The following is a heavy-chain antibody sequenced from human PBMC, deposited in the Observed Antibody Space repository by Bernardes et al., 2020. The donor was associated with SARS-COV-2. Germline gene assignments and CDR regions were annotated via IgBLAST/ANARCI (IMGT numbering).Heavy chain of an antibody. J-gene: IGHJ6*02. CDR1: GGSINGFF. V-gene: IGHV4-59*01. Sequence: SETLSLTCDVSGGSINGFFWTWIRQPPGKGLEWIGYIYNSGTNYNPSLESRVTISEDTSRNQYSLKLTSVTGADTAVYYCARLNDFWSGFYSVYGLDVWGQGTTVTVSS. D-gene: IGHD3-3*01. CDR2: IYNSGT. CDR3: ARLNDFWSGFYSVYGLDV.